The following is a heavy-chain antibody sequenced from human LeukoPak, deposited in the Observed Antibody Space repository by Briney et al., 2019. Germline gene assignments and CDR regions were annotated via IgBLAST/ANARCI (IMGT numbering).Heavy chain of an antibody. CDR1: SYSFNRYG. Sequence: GASVKVSCKASSYSFNRYGISWVRQAPGQGLEWMGWISAYNGNTNYAQKLQGRVTMTTDTSTSTAYMELRSLRSDDTAVYYCARVQPMITFGGVIETDYWGQGTLVTVSS. CDR3: ARVQPMITFGGVIETDY. V-gene: IGHV1-18*01. D-gene: IGHD3-16*02. J-gene: IGHJ4*02. CDR2: ISAYNGNT.